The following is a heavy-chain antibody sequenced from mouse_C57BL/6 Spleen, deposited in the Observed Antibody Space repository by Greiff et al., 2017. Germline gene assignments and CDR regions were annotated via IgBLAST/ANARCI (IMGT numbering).Heavy chain of an antibody. J-gene: IGHJ2*01. Sequence: QVQLQQSGPELVKPGASVQISCKASGYAFSSSWMNWVKQRPGKGLEWIGRIYPGDGDTNYNGKFKGKATLTADKSSSTAYMQLSSLTSEDAAVDFFARSLTGFDYWGQGTTRTVSS. V-gene: IGHV1-82*01. CDR2: IYPGDGDT. CDR3: ARSLTGFDY. D-gene: IGHD1-1*01. CDR1: GYAFSSSW.